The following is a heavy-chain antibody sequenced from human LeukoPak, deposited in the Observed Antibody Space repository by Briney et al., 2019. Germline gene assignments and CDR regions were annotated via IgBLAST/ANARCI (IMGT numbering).Heavy chain of an antibody. CDR3: AKDTGGNGAYFYAMDV. Sequence: PGRSLRLSCVGSGFAFHNYAMHWVRRPPGKGLEWVSAINWNSDTKAYADSVKGRFTISRDRARNSLYLQKDSLRPEDTASYYCAKDTGGNGAYFYAMDVWGQGTSVTVSS. J-gene: IGHJ6*02. CDR1: GFAFHNYA. CDR2: INWNSDTK. D-gene: IGHD4-23*01. V-gene: IGHV3-9*01.